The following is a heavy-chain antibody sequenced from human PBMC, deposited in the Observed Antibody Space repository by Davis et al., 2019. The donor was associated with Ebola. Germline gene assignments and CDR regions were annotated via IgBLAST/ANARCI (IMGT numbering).Heavy chain of an antibody. J-gene: IGHJ4*02. Sequence: AASVKVSCKASGYTFTSYAMHWVRQAPGQRLEWMGWINAGNGNTKYSQKFQGRVTITRDTSASTAYMELSSLSSEDTAVYYCAREGGCTGGVCYYVDYWGQGTLVTVSP. CDR2: INAGNGNT. CDR3: AREGGCTGGVCYYVDY. V-gene: IGHV1-3*01. CDR1: GYTFTSYA. D-gene: IGHD2-8*02.